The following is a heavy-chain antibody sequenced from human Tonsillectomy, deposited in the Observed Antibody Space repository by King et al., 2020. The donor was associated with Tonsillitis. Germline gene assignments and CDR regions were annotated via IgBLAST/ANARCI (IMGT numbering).Heavy chain of an antibody. CDR2: INHSGST. CDR1: GGSFSGYY. V-gene: IGHV4-34*01. D-gene: IGHD2-21*02. CDR3: ARVTYWYFDL. Sequence: VQLQQWGAGLLKPSETLSLPCAVYGGSFSGYYWSWIRQPPGKGLEWIGEINHSGSTNYSPSLKSRVTISVDTSKNQFSLKLSSVTAADTAVYYCARVTYWYFDLWVRGTPVTVSS. J-gene: IGHJ2*01.